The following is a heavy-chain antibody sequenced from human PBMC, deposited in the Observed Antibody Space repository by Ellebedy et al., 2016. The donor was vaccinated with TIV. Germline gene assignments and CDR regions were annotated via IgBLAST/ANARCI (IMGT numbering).Heavy chain of an antibody. J-gene: IGHJ6*03. CDR3: ARGSRGYLYYYMDV. CDR1: GFSFSDYD. V-gene: IGHV3-30*03. CDR2: LSYDGNKR. Sequence: GGSLRLSXVASGFSFSDYDMHWFRQAPGKGLEWVAVLSYDGNKRYYADSVVGRFTVSRDNSKNTVFLQMSSLRGDDMADYYCARGSRGYLYYYMDVWGKGTTVIVSS. D-gene: IGHD3-22*01.